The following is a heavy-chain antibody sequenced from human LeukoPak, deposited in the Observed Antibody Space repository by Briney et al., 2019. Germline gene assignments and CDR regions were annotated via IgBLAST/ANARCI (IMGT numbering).Heavy chain of an antibody. CDR2: ISADGSST. Sequence: GGSLRLSCAASGFTFSSYWMHWIRQDPGRGLMWVSRISADGSSTFYVDSVEGRFTISRDNARHMLFVEMNSLRAEDTAVYYCARGAPHWGTDAFDIWGQGTMVTVSA. CDR3: ARGAPHWGTDAFDI. V-gene: IGHV3-74*01. D-gene: IGHD3-16*01. CDR1: GFTFSSYW. J-gene: IGHJ3*02.